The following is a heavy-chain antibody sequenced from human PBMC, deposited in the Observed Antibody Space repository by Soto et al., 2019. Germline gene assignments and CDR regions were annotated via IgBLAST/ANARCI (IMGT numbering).Heavy chain of an antibody. CDR3: ARSPRSSPYFDY. CDR1: GHTFSNFW. Sequence: GASLKISCQSSGHTFSNFWIGWVRQLPGKGLEWMGIIYPGDHETRYSPSFHGKVTISADMSINTAYLQWNSLEASDTAFYFCARSPRSSPYFDYWGQGALVTVSS. D-gene: IGHD6-13*01. CDR2: IYPGDHET. J-gene: IGHJ4*02. V-gene: IGHV5-51*01.